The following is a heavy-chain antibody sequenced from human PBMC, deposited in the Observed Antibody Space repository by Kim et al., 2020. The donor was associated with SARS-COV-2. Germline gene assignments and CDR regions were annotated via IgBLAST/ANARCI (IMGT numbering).Heavy chain of an antibody. V-gene: IGHV4-31*03. CDR1: GGSISSGGYY. CDR2: IYYSGST. Sequence: SETLSLTCTVSGGSISSGGYYWSWIRQHPGKGLEWIGYIYYSGSTYYNPSLKSRVTISVDTSKNQFSLKLSSVTAAGTGVYSCARNGPASRSYGMDVWGQGTTVTVSS. J-gene: IGHJ6*02. CDR3: ARNGPASRSYGMDV.